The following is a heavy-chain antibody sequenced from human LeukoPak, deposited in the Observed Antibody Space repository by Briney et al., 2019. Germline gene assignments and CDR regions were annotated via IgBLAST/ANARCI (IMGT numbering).Heavy chain of an antibody. CDR3: ARELGGGYFDY. J-gene: IGHJ4*02. V-gene: IGHV1-46*01. D-gene: IGHD3-16*01. CDR2: MKPSGTT. CDR1: GGTFSSYA. Sequence: ASVKVSCKASGGTFSSYAISWVRQAPGQGLEWMGVMKPSGTTSFVQKFQGRVTLTRDTSTSTVYMELSSLRSEDTAVYYCARELGGGYFDYRGQGTLVTVSS.